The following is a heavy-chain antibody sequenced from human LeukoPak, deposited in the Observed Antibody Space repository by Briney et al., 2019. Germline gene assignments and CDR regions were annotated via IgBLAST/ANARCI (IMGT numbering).Heavy chain of an antibody. CDR2: IKSKTDGGTT. Sequence: GGSLRLSCAASGFTFSSYAMSWVRQAPGKVLEWVGRIKSKTDGGTTDYAAPVKGRFNISRDDSKNTLYLQMNSLKTEDTAVYYCTTTSSSLYYWGQGTLVTVSS. CDR1: GFTFSSYA. CDR3: TTTSSSLYY. D-gene: IGHD6-13*01. J-gene: IGHJ4*02. V-gene: IGHV3-15*01.